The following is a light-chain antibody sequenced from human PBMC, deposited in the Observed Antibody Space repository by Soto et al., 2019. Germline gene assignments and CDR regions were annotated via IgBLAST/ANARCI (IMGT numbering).Light chain of an antibody. CDR1: QSVPSNF. Sequence: EIVLTQSPGTLSLSPGERATLSCRASQSVPSNFLAWYQQKPGQAPIFLIYGVSRRATGIPNRFSGSGSGTDFTITISRLEPEDFAVYYCEQYDSSWTFGQGTKVEIK. CDR2: GVS. J-gene: IGKJ1*01. V-gene: IGKV3-20*01. CDR3: EQYDSSWT.